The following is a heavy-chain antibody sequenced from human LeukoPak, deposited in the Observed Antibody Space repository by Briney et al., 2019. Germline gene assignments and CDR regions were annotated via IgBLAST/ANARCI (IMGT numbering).Heavy chain of an antibody. D-gene: IGHD3-16*01. CDR2: ISSSSYI. Sequence: GGSLRLSCAASGFTFSSYSMNWVRQAPGKGLEWVSSISSSSYIYYADSVKGRFTISRDNAKNSLYLQMNSLRAEDTAVYYCARVGGGQNAFDIWGQGTMVTVSS. J-gene: IGHJ3*02. CDR1: GFTFSSYS. CDR3: ARVGGGQNAFDI. V-gene: IGHV3-21*01.